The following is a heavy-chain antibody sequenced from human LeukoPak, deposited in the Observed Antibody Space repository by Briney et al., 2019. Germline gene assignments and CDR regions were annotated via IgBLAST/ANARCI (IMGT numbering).Heavy chain of an antibody. Sequence: SQTLSLTSALSGDSVSSNSAAWNWIRQSPSRGLEWLGSTYYRSKWYNDYAVSVKSRITINPDTSKNQFSLQLNSVTPEDTAVYYCARDLFRFGLYYDSSGYYYGGWFDPWGQGTLVTVSS. J-gene: IGHJ5*02. CDR2: TYYRSKWYN. V-gene: IGHV6-1*01. CDR1: GDSVSSNSAA. D-gene: IGHD3-22*01. CDR3: ARDLFRFGLYYDSSGYYYGGWFDP.